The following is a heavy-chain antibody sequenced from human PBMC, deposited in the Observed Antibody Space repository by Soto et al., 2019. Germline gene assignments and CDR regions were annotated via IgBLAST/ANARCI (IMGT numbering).Heavy chain of an antibody. CDR2: IYYGGST. D-gene: IGHD1-26*01. CDR1: GGSISNYY. Sequence: PSETLSLTCSVSGGSISNYYWAWIRQPPGKGLEWIGYIYYGGSTYNNPSLKGRVAISVDKSKNQFSLKLSSMTVADTAFYYCARVGGDWGHGTLVTVSS. V-gene: IGHV4-59*01. CDR3: ARVGGD. J-gene: IGHJ4*01.